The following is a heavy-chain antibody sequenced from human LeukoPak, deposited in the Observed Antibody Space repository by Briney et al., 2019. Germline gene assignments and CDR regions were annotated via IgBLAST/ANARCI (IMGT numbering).Heavy chain of an antibody. V-gene: IGHV1-18*01. CDR3: AREFFSSIAAPAGGYYYYLDV. Sequence: ASVKVSCKASGYTFTSYGISWVRQAPGQGLEWMGWISAYNGNTNYAQKLQGRVTMTTDTSTSTAYMELRSLRSDDTAVYYCAREFFSSIAAPAGGYYYYLDVWGKGTTVTVSS. CDR1: GYTFTSYG. CDR2: ISAYNGNT. D-gene: IGHD6-6*01. J-gene: IGHJ6*03.